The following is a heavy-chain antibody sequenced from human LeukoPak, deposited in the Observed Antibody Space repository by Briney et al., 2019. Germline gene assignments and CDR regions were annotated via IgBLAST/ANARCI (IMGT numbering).Heavy chain of an antibody. J-gene: IGHJ4*02. Sequence: GGSLRLSCAASGFTFSYYWMTWVRQAPGKGLEWVSSISSSGSSIYYADSVKGRFTISRDNAKNSLYLQMNSLRAEDTAVYYCARGWSTPDYWGQGTLVTVSS. V-gene: IGHV3-21*01. CDR1: GFTFSYYW. CDR3: ARGWSTPDY. CDR2: ISSSGSSI. D-gene: IGHD3-3*01.